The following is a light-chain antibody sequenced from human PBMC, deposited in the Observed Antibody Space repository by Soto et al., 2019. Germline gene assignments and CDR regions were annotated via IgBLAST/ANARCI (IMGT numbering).Light chain of an antibody. J-gene: IGKJ1*01. CDR2: KAS. CDR3: QQYNSYWT. V-gene: IGKV1-5*03. Sequence: DIQMTQSPSTLSASVGDRVTITCRASQTASTWLAWYQQKPGKAPKLLMYKASILESGVPSRFSGSGSGTEFTLTISSLQPDDFATYYCQQYNSYWTFGQGTKVDIK. CDR1: QTASTW.